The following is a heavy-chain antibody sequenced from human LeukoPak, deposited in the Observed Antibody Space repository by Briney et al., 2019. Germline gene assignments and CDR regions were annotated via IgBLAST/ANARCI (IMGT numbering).Heavy chain of an antibody. CDR2: LYYSGST. CDR1: GGSISSYY. D-gene: IGHD5-24*01. J-gene: IGHJ3*02. Sequence: SETLSLTCTVSGGSISSYYWSWIRQPPGKGLEWIGYLYYSGSTNYNPSLKSRVTISVDTSKNQFSLKLRSVTAADTAVYYCAREDAEQMDNSFDIWGQGTMVTVSS. V-gene: IGHV4-59*12. CDR3: AREDAEQMDNSFDI.